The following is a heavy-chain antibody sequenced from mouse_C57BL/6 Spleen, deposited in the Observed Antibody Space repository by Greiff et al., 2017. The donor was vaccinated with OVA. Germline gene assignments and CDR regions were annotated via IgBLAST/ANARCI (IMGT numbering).Heavy chain of an antibody. CDR3: ARDPRSSYFDY. D-gene: IGHD1-1*01. J-gene: IGHJ2*01. CDR1: GYAFSSSW. CDR2: IYPGDGDT. V-gene: IGHV1-82*01. Sequence: VKLQESGPELVKPGASVKISCKASGYAFSSSWMNWVKQRPGKGLEWIGRIYPGDGDTNYNGKFKGKATLTADKSSSTAYMQLSSLTSEDSAVYFCARDPRSSYFDYWGQGTTLTVSS.